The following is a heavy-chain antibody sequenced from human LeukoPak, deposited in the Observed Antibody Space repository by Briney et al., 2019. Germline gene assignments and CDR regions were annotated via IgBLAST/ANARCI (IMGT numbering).Heavy chain of an antibody. J-gene: IGHJ4*02. CDR2: IYPGDSDT. Sequence: GESLKISCQGSGYTFTDYWIGWVRQMPGKGLEWMGIIYPGDSDTRYSPSFQGQVTISADKSISTAYLQWSSLKASDTAMYYCARLEDIVVVPAALDYWGQGTLVTVSS. CDR1: GYTFTDYW. V-gene: IGHV5-51*01. CDR3: ARLEDIVVVPAALDY. D-gene: IGHD2-2*01.